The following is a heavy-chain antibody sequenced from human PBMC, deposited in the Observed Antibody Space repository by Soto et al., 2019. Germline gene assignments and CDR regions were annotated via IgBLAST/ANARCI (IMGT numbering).Heavy chain of an antibody. CDR3: ARSGGYYGQRFDY. J-gene: IGHJ4*02. D-gene: IGHD1-26*01. CDR2: ISANSNYI. V-gene: IGHV3-21*02. Sequence: EVQLVVSGGGLVKPRGSLRLSCAASGFTFSDYTLNWVRQAPGKGLEWVSSISANSNYIFYSDSVKGRFTIYRDNAKNSLYLQMNSLRAEDTGVYYCARSGGYYGQRFDYWGQGTLVSASS. CDR1: GFTFSDYT.